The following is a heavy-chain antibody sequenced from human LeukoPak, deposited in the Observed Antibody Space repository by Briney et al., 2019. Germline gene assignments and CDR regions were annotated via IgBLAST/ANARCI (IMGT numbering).Heavy chain of an antibody. D-gene: IGHD2/OR15-2a*01. J-gene: IGHJ4*02. CDR3: ARDFHIFDY. CDR1: GFTFSSYE. CDR2: ISSSGSTI. V-gene: IGHV3-48*03. Sequence: PGGSLRLSCAASGFTFSSYEMDWVRQAPGKGLQWVSYISSSGSTIYYADSVKGRFTISRDNAKSSLYLQMNSLRAEDTAVYYCARDFHIFDYWGQGTLVTVSS.